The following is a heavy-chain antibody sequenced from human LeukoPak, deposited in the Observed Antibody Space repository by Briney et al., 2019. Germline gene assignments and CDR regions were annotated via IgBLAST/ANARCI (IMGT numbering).Heavy chain of an antibody. D-gene: IGHD3-22*01. Sequence: GGSLRLSCAASRFTFSSYSMNWVRQAPGKGLEWVSSISSSSSYIYYADSVKGRFTISRDNAKNSLYLQMSSLRAEDTAVYYCARDSYYYDSSGYYPVTFDYWGQGTLVTVSS. CDR2: ISSSSSYI. J-gene: IGHJ4*02. CDR3: ARDSYYYDSSGYYPVTFDY. CDR1: RFTFSSYS. V-gene: IGHV3-21*01.